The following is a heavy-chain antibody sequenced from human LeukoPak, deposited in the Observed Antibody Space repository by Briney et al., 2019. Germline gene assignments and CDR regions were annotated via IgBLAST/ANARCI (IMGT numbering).Heavy chain of an antibody. D-gene: IGHD2-15*01. V-gene: IGHV3-33*01. CDR1: GFTFRSYG. J-gene: IGHJ4*02. Sequence: GGSLRLSCAASGFTFRSYGFHWVRQAPGKGLEWVAVIWYDGRNKYYADSVKGRSTFSRDNSKNTVYLEMNSLRAEDTAVYYCTRAGQGSVLDYWGQGTLVTVSS. CDR3: TRAGQGSVLDY. CDR2: IWYDGRNK.